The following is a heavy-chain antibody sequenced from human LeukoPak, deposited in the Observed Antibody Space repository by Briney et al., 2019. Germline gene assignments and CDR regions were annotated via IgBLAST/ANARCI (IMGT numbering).Heavy chain of an antibody. Sequence: GGPLRLSCAASGFTFSSYSMNWVRQAPGKGLEWVSSISSSSSYIYYADSVKGRFTISRDNAKNSLYLQMNSLRAEDTAVYYCAREGPAMVRWYFDLWGRGTLVTVSS. CDR2: ISSSSSYI. CDR3: AREGPAMVRWYFDL. D-gene: IGHD5-18*01. J-gene: IGHJ2*01. V-gene: IGHV3-21*01. CDR1: GFTFSSYS.